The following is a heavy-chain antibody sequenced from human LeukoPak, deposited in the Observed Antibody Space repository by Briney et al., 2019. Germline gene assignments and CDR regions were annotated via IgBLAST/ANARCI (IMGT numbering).Heavy chain of an antibody. V-gene: IGHV3-53*01. J-gene: IGHJ3*02. CDR2: IYSGGST. Sequence: GGSLRLSCAASGFTVSSNYMSWVRQAPGKGLEWVSVIYSGGSTYYADSVKGRFTISRDNSKNTLYLHMNSLTAEDTAVYYCARVGVVPAAIPDGLDIWSEGTMVTVSS. CDR3: ARVGVVPAAIPDGLDI. CDR1: GFTVSSNY. D-gene: IGHD2-2*01.